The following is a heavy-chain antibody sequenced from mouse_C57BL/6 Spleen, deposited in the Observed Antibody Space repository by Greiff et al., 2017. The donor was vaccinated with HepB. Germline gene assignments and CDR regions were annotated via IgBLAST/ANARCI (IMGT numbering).Heavy chain of an antibody. D-gene: IGHD1-1*01. J-gene: IGHJ3*01. CDR2: IYPGDGDT. CDR3: AREGYYGSREFAY. V-gene: IGHV1-80*01. Sequence: VQLQQSGAELVKPGASVKISCKASGYAFSSYWMNWVKQRPGKGLEWIGQIYPGDGDTNYNGKFKGKATLTADKSSSTAYMQLSSLTSEDSAVYFCAREGYYGSREFAYWGQGTLVTVSA. CDR1: GYAFSSYW.